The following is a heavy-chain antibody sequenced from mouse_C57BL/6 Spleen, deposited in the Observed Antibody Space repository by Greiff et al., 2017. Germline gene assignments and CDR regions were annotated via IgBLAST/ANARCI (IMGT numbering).Heavy chain of an antibody. D-gene: IGHD1-1*01. CDR3: ARNYYGSSPSYWYFDV. V-gene: IGHV1-64*01. CDR2: IHPNSGST. J-gene: IGHJ1*03. Sequence: VQLQHPGAELVKPGASVKLSCKASGYTFTSYWMHWVKQRPGQGLEWIGMIHPNSGSTNYNEKFKSKATLTVDKSSSTAYMQLSSLTSEDSAVYYCARNYYGSSPSYWYFDVWGTGTTVTVSS. CDR1: GYTFTSYW.